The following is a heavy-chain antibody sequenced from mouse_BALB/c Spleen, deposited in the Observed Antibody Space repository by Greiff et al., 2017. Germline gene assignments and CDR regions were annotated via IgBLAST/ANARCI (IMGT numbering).Heavy chain of an antibody. J-gene: IGHJ3*01. CDR1: GYAFTNYL. V-gene: IGHV1-54*01. Sequence: VQLQQSGAELVRPGTSVKVSCKPSGYAFTNYLIEWVKQRPGQGLEWIGVINPGSGGTNYNEKFKGKATLTADKSSSTAYMQLSSLTSNDSAVYVCARAYDYDRFEYWGQGTLVTVSA. D-gene: IGHD2-4*01. CDR3: ARAYDYDRFEY. CDR2: INPGSGGT.